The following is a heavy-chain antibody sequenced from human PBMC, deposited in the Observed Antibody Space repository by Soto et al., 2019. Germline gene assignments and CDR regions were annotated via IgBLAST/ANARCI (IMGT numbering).Heavy chain of an antibody. CDR2: IYYSGST. J-gene: IGHJ6*02. CDR3: ARGIEGWYQGRYYYGMDV. V-gene: IGHV4-61*01. CDR1: GDSVRSRSYY. Sequence: SETLSLTSTVSGDSVRSRSYYWSWIRQPPGKVLEWIGYIYYSGSTNYNPSLKSRVTISVDTSKNQFSLKLSSVTAADTAVYYCARGIEGWYQGRYYYGMDVWGQGTTVTVSS. D-gene: IGHD6-19*01.